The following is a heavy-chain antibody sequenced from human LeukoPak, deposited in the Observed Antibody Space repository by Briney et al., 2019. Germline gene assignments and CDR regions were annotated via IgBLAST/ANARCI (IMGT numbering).Heavy chain of an antibody. CDR1: GYTFSNYG. Sequence: ASVKVSCEASGYTFSNYGLTWVRQAPGRGLEWMGLISAYNGNTNYAQKFQDRVTMTTDTSTSTAYMELRSLTADDTAVYYCARQVDSTMALPDYWGQGTLVTVSS. V-gene: IGHV1-18*01. J-gene: IGHJ4*02. D-gene: IGHD2/OR15-2a*01. CDR2: ISAYNGNT. CDR3: ARQVDSTMALPDY.